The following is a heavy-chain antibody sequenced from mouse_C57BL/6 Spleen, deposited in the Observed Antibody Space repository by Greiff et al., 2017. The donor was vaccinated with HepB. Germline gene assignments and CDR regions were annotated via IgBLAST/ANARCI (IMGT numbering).Heavy chain of an antibody. CDR3: ARRITTVVGYAMDY. V-gene: IGHV1-64*01. Sequence: VQLQQPGAELVKPGASVKLSCKASGYTFTSYWMHWVKQRPGQGLEWIGMIHPNSGSTNYNEKFKSKATLTVDKSSSTAYMQLSSLTSEDSAVYYCARRITTVVGYAMDYWGQGTSVTVSS. J-gene: IGHJ4*01. CDR2: IHPNSGST. CDR1: GYTFTSYW. D-gene: IGHD1-1*01.